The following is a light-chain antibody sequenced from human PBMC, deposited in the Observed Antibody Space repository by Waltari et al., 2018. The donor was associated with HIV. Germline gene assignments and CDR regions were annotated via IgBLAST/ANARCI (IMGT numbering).Light chain of an antibody. CDR3: QQLNTYPLT. CDR2: SAS. CDR1: LFIRST. V-gene: IGKV1-9*01. J-gene: IGKJ4*01. Sequence: DIQLTQSPSSLAASVGDRVTVTCRASLFIRSTLAWYQHKPGKAPKLLIYSASTLQSGVPSRFSGSQSGTDFTLTISSLQPEDFATYYCQQLNTYPLTFGGGTKVEIK.